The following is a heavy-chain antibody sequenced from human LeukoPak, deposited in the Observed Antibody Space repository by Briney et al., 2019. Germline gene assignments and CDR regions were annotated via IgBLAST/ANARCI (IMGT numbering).Heavy chain of an antibody. D-gene: IGHD2-15*01. CDR1: ELTFTSYN. CDR3: AKSQLRYCSGGSCFDAFDI. Sequence: GGSLRLSCTASELTFTSYNMHWVRQAPGKGLEWVSAISHSGGTTYYADSVKGRFTISRDNSKNTLYLQMHSLRAEDTALYYCAKSQLRYCSGGSCFDAFDIWGQGAMVTVSS. V-gene: IGHV3-23*01. CDR2: ISHSGGTT. J-gene: IGHJ3*02.